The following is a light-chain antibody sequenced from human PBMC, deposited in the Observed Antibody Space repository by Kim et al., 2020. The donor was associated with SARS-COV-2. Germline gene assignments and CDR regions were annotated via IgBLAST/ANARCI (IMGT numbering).Light chain of an antibody. V-gene: IGKV3-15*01. J-gene: IGKJ2*01. CDR1: QSISSY. CDR3: KQYSDWPPGDT. Sequence: EIVMTQSPATLSVSPGERATLSCRASQSISSYLAWYQQKPGQAPRLLIYGASTRASGVPARFSGSGSGTEFTLTITSLQSEDFAVYYCKQYSDWPPGDTFGQGTKLEI. CDR2: GAS.